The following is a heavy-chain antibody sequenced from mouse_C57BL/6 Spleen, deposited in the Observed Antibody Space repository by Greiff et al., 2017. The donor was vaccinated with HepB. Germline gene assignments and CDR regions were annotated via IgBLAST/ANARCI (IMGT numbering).Heavy chain of an antibody. D-gene: IGHD2-1*01. CDR2: ISYSGST. CDR1: GYSITSDY. V-gene: IGHV3-8*01. CDR3: ARYGIYGNYERAYAMDY. J-gene: IGHJ4*01. Sequence: ESGPGLAKPSQTLSLTCSVTGYSITSDYWNWIRKFPGNKLEYMGYISYSGSTYYNPSLKSRISITRDTSKNQYYLQLNSVTTEDTATYYCARYGIYGNYERAYAMDYWGQGTSVTVSS.